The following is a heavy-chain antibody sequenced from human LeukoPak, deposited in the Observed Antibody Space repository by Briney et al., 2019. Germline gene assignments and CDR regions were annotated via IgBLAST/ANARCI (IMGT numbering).Heavy chain of an antibody. J-gene: IGHJ5*02. CDR3: AIFQSDYESGPPVP. V-gene: IGHV1-2*02. CDR2: INPNSGGT. D-gene: IGHD3-22*01. CDR1: GYTFTGYY. Sequence: ASVKVSCKAAGYTFTGYYMHWVRQAPGQGLEWMGWINPNSGGTNYAQKFQGRVTMTRDTSNSPAHMDFSRLKPDTPAGYYCAIFQSDYESGPPVPWGQAALVTLTS.